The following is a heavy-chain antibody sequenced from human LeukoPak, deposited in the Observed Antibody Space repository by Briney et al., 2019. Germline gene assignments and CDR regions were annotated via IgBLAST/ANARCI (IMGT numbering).Heavy chain of an antibody. Sequence: GESLRLSCAASGFTFRNYTMTWVRQAPGKGLEWVSAISGSGGSTYYADSVKGRFTISRDNSKNTLYLQMNRLRDEDTALFYCAKEVKDTGYYHLDNWGQGTLVTVSS. J-gene: IGHJ4*02. D-gene: IGHD3-3*01. CDR2: ISGSGGST. V-gene: IGHV3-23*01. CDR1: GFTFRNYT. CDR3: AKEVKDTGYYHLDN.